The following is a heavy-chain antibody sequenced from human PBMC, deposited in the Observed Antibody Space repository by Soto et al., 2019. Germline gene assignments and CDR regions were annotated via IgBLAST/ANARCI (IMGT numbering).Heavy chain of an antibody. CDR3: ARDVEIVVVPAAFYGMDV. D-gene: IGHD2-2*01. CDR1: GFTFSSYG. CDR2: IWYDGSNK. J-gene: IGHJ6*02. V-gene: IGHV3-33*01. Sequence: GGSLRLSCAASGFTFSSYGMHWVRQAPGKGLEWVAVIWYDGSNKYYADSVKGRFTISRDNSKNTLYLQMNSLRAEDTAVYYWARDVEIVVVPAAFYGMDVWGQGTTVTVSS.